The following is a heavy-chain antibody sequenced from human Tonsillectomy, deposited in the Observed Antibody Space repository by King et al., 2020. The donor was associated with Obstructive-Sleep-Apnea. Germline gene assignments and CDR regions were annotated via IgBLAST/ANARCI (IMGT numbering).Heavy chain of an antibody. CDR2: ISWNSGSI. V-gene: IGHV3-9*01. J-gene: IGHJ4*02. CDR3: ATGVGATFDY. D-gene: IGHD1-26*01. Sequence: QLVQSGGGLVQPGRSLRLSCAASGFTFDDYAMHWVRQAPGKGLEWVSGISWNSGSIGYADSVKGRFTISRDNAKNSLYLQMNSLRAEDTALYYCATGVGATFDYWGQGTLVTVSS. CDR1: GFTFDDYA.